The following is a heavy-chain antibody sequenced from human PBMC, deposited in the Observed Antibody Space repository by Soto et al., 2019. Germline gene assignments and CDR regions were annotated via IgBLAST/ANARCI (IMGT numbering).Heavy chain of an antibody. CDR3: ARVGYCSGGSCYSGREVYYYMDV. J-gene: IGHJ6*03. Sequence: GGSLRLSCAASGFTFSSYAMHWVRQAPGKGLEYVSAISSNGGSTYYANSVKGRFTISRDNSKNTLYLQMGSLRAEDMAVYYCARVGYCSGGSCYSGREVYYYMDVWGKGTTVTVSS. CDR1: GFTFSSYA. V-gene: IGHV3-64*01. D-gene: IGHD2-15*01. CDR2: ISSNGGST.